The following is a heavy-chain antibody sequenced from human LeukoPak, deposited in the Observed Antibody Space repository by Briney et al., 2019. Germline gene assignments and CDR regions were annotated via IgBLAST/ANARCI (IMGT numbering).Heavy chain of an antibody. V-gene: IGHV3-7*02. J-gene: IGHJ5*02. D-gene: IGHD6-13*01. Sequence: GGSLRLSCAASGFTFEIYWMSWVRQAPGKGLEWVANIRKDGSEKNYVDSVKGRFTISRDNAKNSLYLQMNSLRADDTALYYCARLGYSSSWDYNWFDPWGQGTLATVSS. CDR3: ARLGYSSSWDYNWFDP. CDR2: IRKDGSEK. CDR1: GFTFEIYW.